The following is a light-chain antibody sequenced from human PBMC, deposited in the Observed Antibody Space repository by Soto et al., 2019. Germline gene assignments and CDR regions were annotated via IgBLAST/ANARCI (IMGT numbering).Light chain of an antibody. CDR2: KAS. Sequence: DIPMTQSPSTLSASVGDRVTITCRASQSVSIWLAWYQQKPGKAPKLLIYKASSLESGVPLRFSGSGSGTEFTLTISSLQPDDFATYYCQQYNSWWTFGQGTKLEIK. CDR1: QSVSIW. J-gene: IGKJ2*02. CDR3: QQYNSWWT. V-gene: IGKV1-5*03.